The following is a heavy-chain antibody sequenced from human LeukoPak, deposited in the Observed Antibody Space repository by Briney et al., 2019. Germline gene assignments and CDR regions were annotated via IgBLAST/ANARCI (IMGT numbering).Heavy chain of an antibody. CDR1: GGSISSYY. Sequence: SETLSLTCTVSGGSISSYYRSWIRQPPGKGLEWIGYIYYSGSTNYNPSLKSRVTISVDTSKNQFSLKLSSVTAADTAVYYCARSDYGDYYFDYWGQGTLVTVSS. J-gene: IGHJ4*02. V-gene: IGHV4-59*01. CDR3: ARSDYGDYYFDY. D-gene: IGHD4-17*01. CDR2: IYYSGST.